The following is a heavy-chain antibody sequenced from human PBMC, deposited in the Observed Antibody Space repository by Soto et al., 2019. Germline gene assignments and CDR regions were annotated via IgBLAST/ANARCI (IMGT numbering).Heavy chain of an antibody. J-gene: IGHJ4*02. Sequence: GGSLRLSCAASGFTFNNYDMTWVRQAPGKGLDWVSTISGSGGSTYYADSVKGRFTISRDNSKNTVYLQMNSLRVEDTAVYYCANKNYYHSSVYTSRYFAFGARESQATVP. CDR1: GFTFNNYD. CDR2: ISGSGGST. V-gene: IGHV3-23*01. CDR3: ANKNYYHSSVYTSRYFAF. D-gene: IGHD3-22*01.